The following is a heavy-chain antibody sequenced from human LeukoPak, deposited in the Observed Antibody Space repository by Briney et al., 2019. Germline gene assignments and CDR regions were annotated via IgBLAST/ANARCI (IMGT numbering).Heavy chain of an antibody. D-gene: IGHD3-22*01. CDR1: GGTFSSYA. Sequence: SVKVSCKASGGTFSSYAISWVRQAPGQGLEWMGRIIPILGIANYAQKFQGRATMTKDTSTNTVYMDLSSLSSDDTAVYYCARAYYDSSAYHHAVYFDYWGQGTLVTVSS. CDR3: ARAYYDSSAYHHAVYFDY. J-gene: IGHJ4*02. CDR2: IIPILGIA. V-gene: IGHV1-69*04.